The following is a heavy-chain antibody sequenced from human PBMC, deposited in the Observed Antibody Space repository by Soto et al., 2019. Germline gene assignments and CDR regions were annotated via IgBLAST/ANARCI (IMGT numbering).Heavy chain of an antibody. Sequence: GGSLRLSCAASGFTFSNHAMNWVRQAPGKGLEWVSSIIGSGGTTYYADSVKGRFTISRDNSKNTLYLQMNSLRAEDTAVYYCAKSFMGFSYGKIDYWGQGTLVTVSS. CDR1: GFTFSNHA. CDR2: IIGSGGTT. V-gene: IGHV3-23*01. J-gene: IGHJ4*02. CDR3: AKSFMGFSYGKIDY. D-gene: IGHD5-18*01.